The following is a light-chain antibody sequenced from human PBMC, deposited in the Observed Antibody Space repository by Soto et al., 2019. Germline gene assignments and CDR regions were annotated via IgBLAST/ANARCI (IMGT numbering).Light chain of an antibody. CDR2: CNN. V-gene: IGLV1-44*01. J-gene: IGLJ2*01. CDR3: AACADSLTGVV. Sequence: QSVLTQPPSASGTPGQRVTISCSGSSSNIGSNTVNWYQQHPGTAPKLLIYCNNQRPSGVPYRFSGSKSGNTASLAISGLQSEDEADYYCAACADSLTGVVFGGGTKVTVL. CDR1: SSNIGSNT.